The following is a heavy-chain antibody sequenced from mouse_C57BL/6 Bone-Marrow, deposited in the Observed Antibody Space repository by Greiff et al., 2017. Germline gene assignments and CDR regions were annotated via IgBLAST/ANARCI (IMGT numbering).Heavy chain of an antibody. CDR3: TTKWTAQATDY. Sequence: EVKLVESGAELVRPGASVKLSCTASGFNIKDDYMHWVKQRPEQGLEWIGWIDPENGDTEYASKFQGKATITADTSSNTAYLQLSSLTSEDTAVYYCTTKWTAQATDYWGQGTTLTVSS. J-gene: IGHJ2*01. V-gene: IGHV14-4*01. CDR2: IDPENGDT. CDR1: GFNIKDDY. D-gene: IGHD3-2*02.